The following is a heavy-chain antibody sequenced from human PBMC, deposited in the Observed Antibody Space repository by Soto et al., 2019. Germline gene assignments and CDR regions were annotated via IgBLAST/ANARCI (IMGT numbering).Heavy chain of an antibody. CDR1: GTTFSDYY. J-gene: IGHJ5*02. Sequence: SLRLSPAASGTTFSDYYRGWIRQAPGKGLEWISYISSSGATIYYGGSVKGRFTVSRDNAQNSLYLQMNSLTAEDTAMYYCAKLPYPWGWYDPWGQGT. V-gene: IGHV3-11*01. CDR2: ISSSGATI. D-gene: IGHD3-9*01. CDR3: AKLPYPWGWYDP.